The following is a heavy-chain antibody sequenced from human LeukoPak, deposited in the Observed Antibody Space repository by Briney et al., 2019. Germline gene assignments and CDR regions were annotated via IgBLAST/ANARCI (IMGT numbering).Heavy chain of an antibody. D-gene: IGHD2-15*01. CDR1: GGSFSGYY. CDR2: INHSGST. J-gene: IGHJ4*02. CDR3: ARGGGVVVAALDD. V-gene: IGHV4-34*01. Sequence: SETLSLTCAVYGGSFSGYYWSWIRQPPGKGLEWIGEINHSGSTNYNPSLKSRVTISVDTSKNQFSLKLSFVTAADTAVYYCARGGGVVVAALDDWGQGTLVTVSS.